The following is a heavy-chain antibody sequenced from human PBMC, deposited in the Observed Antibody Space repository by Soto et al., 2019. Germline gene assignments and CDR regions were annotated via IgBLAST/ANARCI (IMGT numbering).Heavy chain of an antibody. CDR2: IIPIFGTA. V-gene: IGHV1-69*13. D-gene: IGHD3-3*01. Sequence: SVKVSCKASGCTFSSYAISWVRQAPGQGLEWMGGIIPIFGTANYAQKFQGRVTITADESTSTAYMELSSLRSEDTAVYYCAREKPRGYDFWSGQDAFDIWGQGTMVTVSS. J-gene: IGHJ3*02. CDR3: AREKPRGYDFWSGQDAFDI. CDR1: GCTFSSYA.